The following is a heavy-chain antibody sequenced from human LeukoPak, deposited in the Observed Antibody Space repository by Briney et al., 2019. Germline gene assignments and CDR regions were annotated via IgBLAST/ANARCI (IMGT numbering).Heavy chain of an antibody. CDR1: GYTFTGYW. D-gene: IGHD5-12*01. Sequence: ASVKVSCKASGYTFTGYWMHWVRQAPGQGLEWMGWINPDSGGTDYEQKFQGRVTMTRDTSISTAYMELSRLRSDDTAVYYCARTSGYDFGTDFDYWGQGTLVTVSS. CDR2: INPDSGGT. CDR3: ARTSGYDFGTDFDY. J-gene: IGHJ4*02. V-gene: IGHV1-2*02.